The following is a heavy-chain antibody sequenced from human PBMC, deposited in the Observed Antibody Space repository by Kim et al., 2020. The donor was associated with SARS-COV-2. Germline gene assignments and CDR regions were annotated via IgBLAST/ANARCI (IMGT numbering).Heavy chain of an antibody. CDR1: GYSFTSYW. Sequence: GESLKISCKGSGYSFTSYWIRWVRQMPGKGLEWMGRIDPSDSYTNYSPSFQGHVTISADKSISTAYLQWSSLKASDTAMYYCAREVSSSSGRFDYWGQGTLVTVSS. J-gene: IGHJ4*02. D-gene: IGHD6-6*01. CDR3: AREVSSSSGRFDY. CDR2: IDPSDSYT. V-gene: IGHV5-10-1*01.